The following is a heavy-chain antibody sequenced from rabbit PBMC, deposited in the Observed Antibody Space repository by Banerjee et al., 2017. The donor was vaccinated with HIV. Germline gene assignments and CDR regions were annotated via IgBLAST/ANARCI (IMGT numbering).Heavy chain of an antibody. CDR2: ITYSGST. J-gene: IGHJ4*01. V-gene: IGHV1S17*01. CDR1: GFSLSTYN. D-gene: IGHD4-1*01. CDR3: ARAYNSGWGGYFNL. Sequence: QEQLKETGGGLVQPGGSLTLTCKVSGFSLSTYNMGWVRQAPGEGLEYIGYITYSGSTYYASWAKGRFTISKTSSTTVTLQMTSLTAADTATYFCARAYNSGWGGYFNLWGQGTLVTVS.